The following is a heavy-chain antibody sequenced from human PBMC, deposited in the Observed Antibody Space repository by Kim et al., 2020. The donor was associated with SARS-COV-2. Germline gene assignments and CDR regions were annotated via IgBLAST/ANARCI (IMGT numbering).Heavy chain of an antibody. D-gene: IGHD6-19*01. J-gene: IGHJ5*02. CDR2: IYNSGST. V-gene: IGHV4-59*13. CDR1: GGSISSYY. CDR3: SSVKSGCYVAVNGFDP. Sequence: SETLSLTCTVSGGSISSYYWSWSRQPPGKGLEWDWYIYNSGSTNYNPSLKSRVTISVDTAKNQYSLKLSPVTATDTAVYDYSSVKSGCYVAVNGFDPWG.